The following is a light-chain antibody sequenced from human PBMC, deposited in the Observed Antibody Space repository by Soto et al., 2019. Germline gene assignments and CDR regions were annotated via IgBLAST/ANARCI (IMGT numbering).Light chain of an antibody. J-gene: IGKJ1*01. CDR1: QNIDMY. Sequence: ILLTQSPSSLSASVGDRVTITCRASQNIDMYLSWYQQKPGKAPNLLISAASSLQNGVPSRFRGSGSGTDFTLTISGLQPEDFATYYCQQSYSTPPWTFGQGTKVDIK. CDR2: AAS. CDR3: QQSYSTPPWT. V-gene: IGKV1-39*01.